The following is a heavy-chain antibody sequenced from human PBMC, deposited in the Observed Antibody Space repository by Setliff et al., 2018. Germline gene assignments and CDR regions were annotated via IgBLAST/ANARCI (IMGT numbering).Heavy chain of an antibody. CDR2: IYYSGST. D-gene: IGHD6-19*01. CDR3: ARSRTIAVKGGVFAV. V-gene: IGHV4-31*02. J-gene: IGHJ2*01. Sequence: KASETLSLTCAVYSGSFSGYYWSWIRQHPGRGLEWIGYIYYSGSTYYNPSLKSRVTISLDTSKNQFSLELSSVTAADTAVYYCARSRTIAVKGGVFAVWGRGTLVTVSS. CDR1: SGSFSGYY.